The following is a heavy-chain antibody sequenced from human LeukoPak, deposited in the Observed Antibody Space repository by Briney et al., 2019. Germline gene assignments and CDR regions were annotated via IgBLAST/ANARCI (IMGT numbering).Heavy chain of an antibody. Sequence: PSETLSLTCAVYGGSFSGYYWSWIRQPPGKGLEWIGSIYYSGSTYYNPSLKSRVTISVDTSKNQFSLKLSSVTAADTAVYYCARQRLGYCSGGSCYAPYGMDVWGQGTTVTVSS. J-gene: IGHJ6*02. CDR1: GGSFSGYY. V-gene: IGHV4-34*01. CDR2: IYYSGST. CDR3: ARQRLGYCSGGSCYAPYGMDV. D-gene: IGHD2-15*01.